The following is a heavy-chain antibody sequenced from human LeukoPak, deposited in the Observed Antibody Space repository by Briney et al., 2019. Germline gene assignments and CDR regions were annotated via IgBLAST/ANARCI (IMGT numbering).Heavy chain of an antibody. D-gene: IGHD3-10*01. CDR3: ARDRGRYFDY. V-gene: IGHV4-59*01. J-gene: IGHJ4*02. Sequence: SETLSLTCTVSGGSITNFCWSWIRQPPGKGPEWVGYIYASGSTNYNPSLRGRITISIDTSKNQFSLGLNSVTAADTAVYYCARDRGRYFDYWGRGTLVTVSS. CDR1: GGSITNFC. CDR2: IYASGST.